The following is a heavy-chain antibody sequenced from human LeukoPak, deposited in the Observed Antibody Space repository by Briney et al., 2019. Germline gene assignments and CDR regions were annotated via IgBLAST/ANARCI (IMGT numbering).Heavy chain of an antibody. CDR3: ARLVGGGRNYFDY. D-gene: IGHD2-15*01. Sequence: SEALSLTCTVSGGSIISYYWSWMRQPPGKGREGIGYIYYSGSTNYNPSLKSRVTISVDTSKNQFSLQLNSVTAADTAVYYCARLVGGGRNYFDYWGQGTLVTVSS. V-gene: IGHV4-59*08. CDR2: IYYSGST. CDR1: GGSIISYY. J-gene: IGHJ4*02.